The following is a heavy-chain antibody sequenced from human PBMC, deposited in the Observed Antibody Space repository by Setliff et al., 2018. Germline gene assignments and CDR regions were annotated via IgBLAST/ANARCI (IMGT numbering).Heavy chain of an antibody. Sequence: PGGSLRLSCAASGFTFSSYSMNWVRQAPGKGLEWVSYISSSSSTTYYADSVKGRFTISRDNAKNSLYLQMNSLRAEDTAVYYCARDEDGYSSSWYARPFDYWGQGTLVTVSS. D-gene: IGHD6-13*01. CDR1: GFTFSSYS. CDR2: ISSSSSTT. J-gene: IGHJ4*02. CDR3: ARDEDGYSSSWYARPFDY. V-gene: IGHV3-48*04.